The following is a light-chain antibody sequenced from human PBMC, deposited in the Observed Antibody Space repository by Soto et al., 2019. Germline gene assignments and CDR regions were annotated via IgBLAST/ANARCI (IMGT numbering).Light chain of an antibody. CDR1: HSIRSER. V-gene: IGKV3-20*01. J-gene: IGKJ5*01. CDR2: DAS. CDR3: QEYDGSPIT. Sequence: EIVLTQSPDTLSLSPGERATLSCRASHSIRSERLAWYQQKPGQAPRFVIFDASNRASGTPERFSGSGSGTDFTLTITRLEPEDFAVYYCQEYDGSPITFGLGTRLEI.